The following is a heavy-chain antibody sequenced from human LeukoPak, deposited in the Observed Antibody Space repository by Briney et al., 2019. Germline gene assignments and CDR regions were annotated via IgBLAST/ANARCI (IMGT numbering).Heavy chain of an antibody. CDR2: IIPMFGAV. V-gene: IGHV1-69*06. CDR1: GGTFSSYV. J-gene: IGHJ4*02. Sequence: ASVKVSCKTSGGTFSSYVISWVRQAPGQGLQWMGGIIPMFGAVNYAQKFQGRVTITADKSTGTAYMELSSLRSEDTAVYYCVRDYDISGPQKNFFDYWGQGTLVTVSS. CDR3: VRDYDISGPQKNFFDY. D-gene: IGHD3-22*01.